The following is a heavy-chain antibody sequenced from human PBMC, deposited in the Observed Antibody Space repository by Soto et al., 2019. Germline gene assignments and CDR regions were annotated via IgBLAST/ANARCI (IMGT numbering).Heavy chain of an antibody. CDR1: GYTFTSDG. CDR2: INAHNGNT. J-gene: IGHJ5*02. Sequence: ASVKVSCKASGYTFTSDGITWVRQAPGQGLEWVGWINAHNGNTNYEQRLQDRLTLTRDTSIATAYLTLTSLTSDDTALYYCAKDLTRQLAYWLDPWGQGTQVTVSS. CDR3: AKDLTRQLAYWLDP. D-gene: IGHD6-6*01. V-gene: IGHV1-18*01.